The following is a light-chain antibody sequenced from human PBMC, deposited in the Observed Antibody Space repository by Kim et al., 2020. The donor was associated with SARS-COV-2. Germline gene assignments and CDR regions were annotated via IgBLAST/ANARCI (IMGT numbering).Light chain of an antibody. CDR2: HTS. CDR3: QQRSNWSPEIT. J-gene: IGKJ5*01. V-gene: IGKV3-11*01. Sequence: PGERATLSCRASQSVVDYLAWYQQKPGQAPSLLIYHTSNRAAGVPARFTGSGSGPDFTLTISSLEPEDFAVYFCQQRSNWSPEITFGQGTRLEIK. CDR1: QSVVDY.